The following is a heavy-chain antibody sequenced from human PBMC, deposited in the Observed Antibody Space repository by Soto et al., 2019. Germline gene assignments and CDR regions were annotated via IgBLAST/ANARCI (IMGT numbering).Heavy chain of an antibody. CDR1: ADTFNSYS. D-gene: IGHD4-17*01. V-gene: IGHV1-69*01. CDR2: ITPVFGTA. J-gene: IGHJ5*02. Sequence: QVQLVQSGAEVKKPGSSVKVSCKASADTFNSYSLSWLRQAPGQRLEWMGVITPVFGTADYAQSFEDRLTITADDSPSTVYMELSSLRSDDTAVYYCARSLEGTTVTNWFDPWGQGALVTVSS. CDR3: ARSLEGTTVTNWFDP.